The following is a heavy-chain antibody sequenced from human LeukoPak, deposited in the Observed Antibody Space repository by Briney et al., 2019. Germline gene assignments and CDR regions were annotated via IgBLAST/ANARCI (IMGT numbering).Heavy chain of an antibody. CDR1: GFTVSSNY. J-gene: IGHJ4*02. CDR2: IYSGGST. V-gene: IGHV3-66*01. CDR3: ARDPDGYRQGHHFDY. Sequence: GGSLRLSCAASGFTVSSNYMSWVRQAPGKGLEWVPVIYSGGSTYYADSVKGRFTISRDNSKNTLYLQMNSLKAEDTAVYYCARDPDGYRQGHHFDYWGQGTLVTVSS. D-gene: IGHD5-18*01.